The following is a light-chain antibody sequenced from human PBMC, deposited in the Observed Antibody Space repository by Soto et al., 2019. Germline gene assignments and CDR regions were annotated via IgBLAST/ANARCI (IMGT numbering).Light chain of an antibody. J-gene: IGKJ3*01. CDR2: AAS. CDR3: QQADSFPPRFT. Sequence: DIQMTQSPSSVSASVGDRVTISCRASQRISSWLAWYQQKPGKAPKLLIYAASSLQSGVPSRFSGSGSGTEFTLTISSLQPEYFATYYCQQADSFPPRFTFGPGTKVNIK. V-gene: IGKV1-12*01. CDR1: QRISSW.